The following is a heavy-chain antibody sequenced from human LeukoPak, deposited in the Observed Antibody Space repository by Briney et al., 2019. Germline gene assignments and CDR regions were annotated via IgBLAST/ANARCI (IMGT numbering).Heavy chain of an antibody. D-gene: IGHD5-18*01. Sequence: GGSLRLSCTASGFTFSINDMPWVRQATGKGLEWVSGVGTVGDKYYAGSVKGRFTISREDAKNSVYLQMNSLRAGDTAVYYCARGGKTAMADYWGQGTLVTASS. CDR1: GFTFSIND. CDR3: ARGGKTAMADY. J-gene: IGHJ4*02. V-gene: IGHV3-13*01. CDR2: VGTVGDK.